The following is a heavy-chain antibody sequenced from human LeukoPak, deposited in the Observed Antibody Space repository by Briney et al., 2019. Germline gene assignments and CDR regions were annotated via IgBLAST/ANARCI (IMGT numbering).Heavy chain of an antibody. D-gene: IGHD3-10*01. CDR2: IYYSGST. V-gene: IGHV4-39*07. Sequence: KPSETLSLTCTVSGDSISSSGYYWGWIRQPPGQGLEWIGSIYYSGSTYYNPSLKSRVTISVDTSKNQFSLKLSSVTAADTAVYYCARDYYGSGYGMDVWGQGTTVTVSS. CDR1: GDSISSSGYY. J-gene: IGHJ6*02. CDR3: ARDYYGSGYGMDV.